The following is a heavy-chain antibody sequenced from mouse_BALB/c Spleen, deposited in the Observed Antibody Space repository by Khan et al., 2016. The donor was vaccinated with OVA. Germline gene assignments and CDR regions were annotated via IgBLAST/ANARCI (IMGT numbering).Heavy chain of an antibody. Sequence: VQLQQPGPELVKPGASVMISCKASGYSFTGYFMNWVMQSHGKSLEWIGRINPHIGETLYSQKFKDKATLTVDESSSTAHMELRRLASEDSAVYYCTRIYRSDFDYWGQGTTLTVSS. J-gene: IGHJ2*01. CDR3: TRIYRSDFDY. V-gene: IGHV1-20*02. CDR1: GYSFTGYF. CDR2: INPHIGET. D-gene: IGHD1-1*01.